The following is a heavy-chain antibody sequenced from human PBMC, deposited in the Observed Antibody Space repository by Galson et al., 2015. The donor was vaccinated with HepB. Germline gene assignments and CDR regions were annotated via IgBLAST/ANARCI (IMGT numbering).Heavy chain of an antibody. V-gene: IGHV3-15*01. D-gene: IGHD2-2*01. CDR1: GFTFSNAW. J-gene: IGHJ6*02. CDR3: TTGPHCSSTSCYYYYYGMDV. CDR2: IKSKTDGGTT. Sequence: SLRLSCAASGFTFSNAWMSWVRQAPGKGLEWVGRIKSKTDGGTTDYAAPVKGRFTISRDDSKNTLYLQMNSLKTEDTAVYYCTTGPHCSSTSCYYYYYGMDVWGQGTTVTVSS.